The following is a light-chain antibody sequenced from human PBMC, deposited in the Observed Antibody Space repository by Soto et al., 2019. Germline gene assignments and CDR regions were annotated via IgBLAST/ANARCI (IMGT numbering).Light chain of an antibody. CDR1: QIINTW. CDR3: QPYETYSGT. J-gene: IGKJ3*01. V-gene: IGKV1-5*03. CDR2: RAS. Sequence: DIQMTQSPSTLSASVEDRVTITCRASQIINTWLAWYQQKPGKAPKLLIYRASNLVSGVPSRFSGSGSGTECTLTISSRQPDDFSICYYQPYETYSGTFGPGTKVDL.